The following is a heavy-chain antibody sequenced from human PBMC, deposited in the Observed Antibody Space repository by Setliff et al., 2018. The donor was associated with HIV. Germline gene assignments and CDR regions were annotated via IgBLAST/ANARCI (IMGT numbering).Heavy chain of an antibody. CDR3: ASGCLIGGSGPCRNFEF. CDR2: ISAYNGNT. Sequence: GASVKVSCKASGYTFTSYGISWVRQAPGQGLEWMGWISAYNGNTNYAQKLQGRVTMTKDTSTSTVYMELSSLKSDDTAVYYRASGCLIGGSGPCRNFEFWGQGTLVTVSS. J-gene: IGHJ4*02. D-gene: IGHD3-9*01. CDR1: GYTFTSYG. V-gene: IGHV1-18*01.